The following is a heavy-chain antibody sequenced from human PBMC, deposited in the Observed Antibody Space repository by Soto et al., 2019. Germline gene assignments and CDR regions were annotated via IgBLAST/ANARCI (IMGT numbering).Heavy chain of an antibody. V-gene: IGHV3-11*05. J-gene: IGHJ5*02. CDR3: ARGGGGPRGWFDP. D-gene: IGHD3-16*01. Sequence: QVQLVESGGGLVRPGGSLRLSCAASGFTFTDYFMSWIRQAPGKGLEWVSYISSTTTYTNYADSVEGRFTISRDNAKNSLYLQMNTVRADDTAVYYCARGGGGPRGWFDPWGQGTLVTVSS. CDR2: ISSTTTYT. CDR1: GFTFTDYF.